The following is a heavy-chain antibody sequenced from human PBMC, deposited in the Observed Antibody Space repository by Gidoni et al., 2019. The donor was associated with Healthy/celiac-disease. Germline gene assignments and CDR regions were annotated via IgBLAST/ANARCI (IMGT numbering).Heavy chain of an antibody. J-gene: IGHJ4*02. CDR3: TTDFDIVVVTAIEYFDY. CDR2: IKSKTDGGTT. CDR1: GFTFSNAW. V-gene: IGHV3-15*07. D-gene: IGHD2-21*02. Sequence: EVQLVESGGGLVKPGGSLRLSCAASGFTFSNAWMNWVRQAPGKGLEWVGRIKSKTDGGTTDYAAPVKGRFTISRDDAKNTLYLQMNSLKTEDTAVYYCTTDFDIVVVTAIEYFDYWGQGTLVTVSS.